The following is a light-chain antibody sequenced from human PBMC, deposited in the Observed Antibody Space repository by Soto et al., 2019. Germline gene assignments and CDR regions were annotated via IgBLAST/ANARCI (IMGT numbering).Light chain of an antibody. CDR1: QTISSY. CDR2: AAS. Sequence: DIQMTQSPSSLSASVGDRVTITCRASQTISSYLNWYQQKPGKAPKVLIYAASSLQSGVPSRFSGSGSGTDFTLTISSLQPEDFATCYCQQSYSSPATFGPGTKVDIK. V-gene: IGKV1-39*01. J-gene: IGKJ3*01. CDR3: QQSYSSPAT.